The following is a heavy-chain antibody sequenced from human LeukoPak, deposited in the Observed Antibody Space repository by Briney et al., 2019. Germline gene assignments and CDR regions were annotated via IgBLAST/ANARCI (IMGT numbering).Heavy chain of an antibody. V-gene: IGHV5-51*01. D-gene: IGHD2-2*03. CDR2: IYPGDSDT. CDR1: GYSFTSYW. J-gene: IGHJ4*02. CDR3: ARLDIVVVPAAMDPDY. Sequence: GESLKISCKGSGYSFTSYWIGWVRQMPGKGLECVGIIYPGDSDTRYSPSFQGQVTISADKSISTAYLQWSSLKASDTAMYYCARLDIVVVPAAMDPDYWGQGTLVTVSS.